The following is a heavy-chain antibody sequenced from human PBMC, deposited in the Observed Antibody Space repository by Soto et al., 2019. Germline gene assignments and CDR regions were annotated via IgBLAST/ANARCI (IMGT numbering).Heavy chain of an antibody. V-gene: IGHV1-46*01. CDR3: ARDRGIQVPYYGMDV. J-gene: IGHJ6*02. D-gene: IGHD5-18*01. CDR1: GYTFTSYY. Sequence: ASVKVSCKASGYTFTSYYMHWVRQAPGQGLEWMGIINPSGGSTSYAQKFQGRVTMTRDTSTSTVYMELSSLRSEDTAVYYCARDRGIQVPYYGMDVWGQGTTVTVSS. CDR2: INPSGGST.